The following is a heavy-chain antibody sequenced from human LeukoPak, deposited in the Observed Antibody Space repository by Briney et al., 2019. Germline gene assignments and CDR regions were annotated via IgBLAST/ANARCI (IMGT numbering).Heavy chain of an antibody. J-gene: IGHJ4*02. D-gene: IGHD6-19*01. CDR1: GFTFSSYA. V-gene: IGHV3-30*04. CDR2: ISYDGSNK. Sequence: PGRSLRLSCAASGFTFSSYAVHWVRQAPGKGLEWVAVISYDGSNKYYADSVKGRFTISRDNSKNTLYLQMNSLRAEDTAVYYCARAAVAVAAYFDYWGQGTLVTVSS. CDR3: ARAAVAVAAYFDY.